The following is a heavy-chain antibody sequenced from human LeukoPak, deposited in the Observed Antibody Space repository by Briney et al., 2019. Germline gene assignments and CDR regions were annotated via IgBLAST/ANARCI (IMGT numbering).Heavy chain of an antibody. CDR2: IYPDDSNA. Sequence: GESLKISCKGSGYTFTDYWIGWVRQMPGKGLEWMGIIYPDDSNARYRPSFQGLVTISADKSISTAYLQWSSLKASDTAMYYCARRSVFCSGGICPWGVWGQGTMVSVSS. CDR3: ARRSVFCSGGICPWGV. D-gene: IGHD2-15*01. V-gene: IGHV5-51*01. J-gene: IGHJ3*01. CDR1: GYTFTDYW.